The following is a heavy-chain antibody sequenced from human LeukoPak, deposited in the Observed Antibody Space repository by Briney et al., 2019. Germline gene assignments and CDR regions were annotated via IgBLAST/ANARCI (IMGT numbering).Heavy chain of an antibody. CDR2: IYHSGST. J-gene: IGHJ3*02. D-gene: IGHD3-22*01. CDR3: ARREYYYDSSGNDAFDI. Sequence: SETLSLTCAVSGGSISSSNWWSWVRQPPGKGLEWIGEIYHSGSTNYNPSLKSRVTISVDKSKNQFSLKLSSVTAADTAVYYCARREYYYDSSGNDAFDIWGQGTMVTVSS. CDR1: GGSISSSNW. V-gene: IGHV4-4*02.